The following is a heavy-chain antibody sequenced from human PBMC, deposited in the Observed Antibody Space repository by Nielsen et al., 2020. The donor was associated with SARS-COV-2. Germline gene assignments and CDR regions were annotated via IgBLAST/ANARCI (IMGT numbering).Heavy chain of an antibody. CDR1: GYTFTDYY. Sequence: ASVKVSCKASGYTFTDYYVHWVRQAPGQGLEWMGRINPNSGATDYARKFQGRVTLSRDASISTAYMELRSLRSDDTAVYYCARDRVDYGDYPADYWGQGTLVTVSS. D-gene: IGHD4-17*01. V-gene: IGHV1-2*06. CDR2: INPNSGAT. J-gene: IGHJ4*02. CDR3: ARDRVDYGDYPADY.